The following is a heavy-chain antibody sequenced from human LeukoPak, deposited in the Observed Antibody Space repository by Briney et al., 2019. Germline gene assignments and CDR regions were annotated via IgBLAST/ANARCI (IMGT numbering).Heavy chain of an antibody. CDR1: GYTFTSYY. D-gene: IGHD6-19*01. V-gene: IGHV1-46*01. J-gene: IGHJ4*02. CDR2: INPSGGST. Sequence: ASVKVSCKASGYTFTSYYMHWVRQAPGQGLEWMGIINPSGGSTSYAQKFQGRVTMTRDMSTSTVYMELSSLRSEDTAVYYCARVGRLGSYSSGWYVLDYWGQGTLVTVSS. CDR3: ARVGRLGSYSSGWYVLDY.